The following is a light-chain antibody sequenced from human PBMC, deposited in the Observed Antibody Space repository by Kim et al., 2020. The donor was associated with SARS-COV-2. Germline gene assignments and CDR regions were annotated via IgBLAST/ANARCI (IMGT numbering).Light chain of an antibody. J-gene: IGKJ5*01. V-gene: IGKV1-5*01. CDR3: QHHSTYPIT. Sequence: ASVGDRVTITSRASQSIRGWLAWYQQKPGRATKLLIHDASSVESGVPSRFSGSGSETEFTLTISSLQPDDFATYYCQHHSTYPITFGQGTRLEIK. CDR1: QSIRGW. CDR2: DAS.